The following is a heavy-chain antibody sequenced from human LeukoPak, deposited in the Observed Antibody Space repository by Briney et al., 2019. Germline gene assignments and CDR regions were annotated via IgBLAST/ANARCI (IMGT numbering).Heavy chain of an antibody. D-gene: IGHD3-3*01. CDR1: GFFFNTNA. CDR3: AKNRRIFGRTLQRHYMDV. J-gene: IGHJ6*03. V-gene: IGHV3-23*01. CDR2: IGNSDET. Sequence: PGGSLRLSCAASGFFFNTNAMSWVRQAPGMGLEWVAAIGNSDETYYADAVKGRFTISRDTSKNTLFLQMNNLRAEDTAVYYCAKNRRIFGRTLQRHYMDVWGKGTTVAVSS.